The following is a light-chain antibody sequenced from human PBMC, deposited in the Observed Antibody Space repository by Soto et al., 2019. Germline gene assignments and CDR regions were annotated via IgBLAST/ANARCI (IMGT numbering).Light chain of an antibody. J-gene: IGLJ1*01. CDR3: AAWDDSLSVYV. V-gene: IGLV1-47*02. CDR2: SNN. Sequence: QSVLTQPPSASGTPGRRVTISCSGSSSNIGSNYVYWYQHLPGTAPKLLIYSNNQRPSGVPDRFSGSKSGTSASLAISGLRSEDEADYYCAAWDDSLSVYVFGTGTKV. CDR1: SSNIGSNY.